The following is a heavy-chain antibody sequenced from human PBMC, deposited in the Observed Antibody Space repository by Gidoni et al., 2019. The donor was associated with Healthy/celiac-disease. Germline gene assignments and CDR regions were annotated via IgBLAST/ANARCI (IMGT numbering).Heavy chain of an antibody. D-gene: IGHD5-18*01. Sequence: EVQLVESGGGLVQPGGSLRLSCAASGLTCSSYAMHWVRQAPGKGLEYVSAISSNGGSTYYANSVKGRFTISRDNSKNTLYLQMGSLRAEDMAVYYCARGGGYSYGYLWFIYYYGMDVWGQGTTVTVSS. CDR3: ARGGGYSYGYLWFIYYYGMDV. J-gene: IGHJ6*02. CDR1: GLTCSSYA. V-gene: IGHV3-64*01. CDR2: ISSNGGST.